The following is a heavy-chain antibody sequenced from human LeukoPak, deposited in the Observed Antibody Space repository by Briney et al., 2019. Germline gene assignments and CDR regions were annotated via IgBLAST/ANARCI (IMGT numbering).Heavy chain of an antibody. CDR1: GGSISSYY. Sequence: PSETLSLTCTVSGGSISSYYWSWIRQPPGKGLEWLGYIYYSGSTNYNPSLKSRVTISVDTSKNQFSLKLSSVTAADTAVYYCARPPPGGYSKLSPYWYFDLWGRGTLVTVSS. V-gene: IGHV4-59*01. CDR2: IYYSGST. D-gene: IGHD5-18*01. J-gene: IGHJ2*01. CDR3: ARPPPGGYSKLSPYWYFDL.